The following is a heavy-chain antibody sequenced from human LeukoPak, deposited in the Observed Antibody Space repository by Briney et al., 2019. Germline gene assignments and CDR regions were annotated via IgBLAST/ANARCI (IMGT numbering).Heavy chain of an antibody. J-gene: IGHJ5*02. CDR2: IYYSGST. D-gene: IGHD3/OR15-3a*01. CDR1: GGSIGSSSYY. V-gene: IGHV4-39*01. Sequence: PSETLSLTCTVSGGSIGSSSYYWGWLRQPPAKRLEWIGSIYYSGSTYYNPSLKSRVTISVDTYKNHFSLKLSSVTAADTAVYYCATQGGFRTGFDPWGQGTLVTVSS. CDR3: ATQGGFRTGFDP.